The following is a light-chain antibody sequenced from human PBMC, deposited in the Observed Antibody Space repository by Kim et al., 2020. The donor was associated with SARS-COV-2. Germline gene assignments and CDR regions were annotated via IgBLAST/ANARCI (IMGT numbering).Light chain of an antibody. J-gene: IGKJ4*01. CDR2: GAS. Sequence: DIQMTQSPSSLSASVGDRVTITCRASQGISNYLAWYQQNPGKVPKILIYGASTLPSGVPSRFSGSGSGTDFTLTITNLQPEDVAIYYCQQYNRTPLTSGGGTKVDIK. V-gene: IGKV1-27*01. CDR3: QQYNRTPLT. CDR1: QGISNY.